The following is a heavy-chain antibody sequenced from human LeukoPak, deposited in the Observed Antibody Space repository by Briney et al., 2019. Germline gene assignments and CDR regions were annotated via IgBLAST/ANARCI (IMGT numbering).Heavy chain of an antibody. CDR2: ISSSSSYI. V-gene: IGHV3-21*01. CDR3: ARGPGYCSGGSCYGLGALDI. J-gene: IGHJ3*02. CDR1: GFTFSSYS. Sequence: GGSLRLSCAASGFTFSSYSMNWVRQAPGKGLEWVSSISSSSSYIYYADSVKGRFTISRDNAKNSLYLQMNSLRAEDTAVYYCARGPGYCSGGSCYGLGALDIWGQGTMVTVSS. D-gene: IGHD2-15*01.